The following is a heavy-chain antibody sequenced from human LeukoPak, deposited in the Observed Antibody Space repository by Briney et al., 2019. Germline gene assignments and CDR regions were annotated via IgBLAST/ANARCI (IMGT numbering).Heavy chain of an antibody. J-gene: IGHJ4*02. CDR1: GFTFSSYW. CDR3: ARDRDTAMGL. D-gene: IGHD5-18*01. V-gene: IGHV3-30-3*01. CDR2: ISYDGNDK. Sequence: GGSLRLSCAASGFTFSSYWMNWARQAPGKGLEWVAIISYDGNDKYYTDSVKGRFTISRDKSKNTLYLQMNSLRAEDTAVYYCARDRDTAMGLWGQGTLVTVSS.